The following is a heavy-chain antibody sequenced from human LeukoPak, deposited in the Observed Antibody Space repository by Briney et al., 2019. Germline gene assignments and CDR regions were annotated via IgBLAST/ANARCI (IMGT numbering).Heavy chain of an antibody. CDR2: ISSDGSSR. CDR3: VRGTSRENGYGGDDPY. D-gene: IGHD5-12*01. V-gene: IGHV3-74*01. J-gene: IGHJ4*02. CDR1: DFSFSTYW. Sequence: GGSLRLSCVGSDFSFSTYWMRWVRQAPGKGMVWVSRISSDGSSRTYADSVMGRFAISRDNAKNTLFLHMDSLRAEDTGVYYCVRGTSRENGYGGDDPYWGQGTLVIVSS.